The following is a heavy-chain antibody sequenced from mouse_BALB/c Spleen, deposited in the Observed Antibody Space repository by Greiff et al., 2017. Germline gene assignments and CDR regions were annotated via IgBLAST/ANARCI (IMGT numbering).Heavy chain of an antibody. Sequence: VQLQQSGPELVKPGASVKMSCKASGYTFTSYYIHWVKQRPGQGLEWIGWIYPGDGSTKYNEKFKGKTTLTADKSSSTAYMLLSSLTSEDSAIYFCARDGSSSYAMDYWGQGTSVTVSS. CDR1: GYTFTSYY. V-gene: IGHV1S56*01. CDR2: IYPGDGST. J-gene: IGHJ4*01. CDR3: ARDGSSSYAMDY. D-gene: IGHD1-1*01.